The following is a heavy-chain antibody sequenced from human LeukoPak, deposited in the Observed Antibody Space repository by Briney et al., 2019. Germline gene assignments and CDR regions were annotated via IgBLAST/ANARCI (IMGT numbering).Heavy chain of an antibody. CDR2: IRFDGSTK. CDR3: AVIRDYDSSGNHY. V-gene: IGHV3-30*02. Sequence: GGSLRLSCAASGFTFSSYSMNWVRQAPGRGLEWVTFIRFDGSTKYYADSVKGRFTISRDISKNTLFLQMNSLRAEDTAFYYCAVIRDYDSSGNHYWGQGTLVTVSS. D-gene: IGHD3-22*01. J-gene: IGHJ4*02. CDR1: GFTFSSYS.